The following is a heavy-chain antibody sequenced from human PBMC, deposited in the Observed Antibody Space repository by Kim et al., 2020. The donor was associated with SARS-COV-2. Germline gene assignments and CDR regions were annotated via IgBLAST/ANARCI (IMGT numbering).Heavy chain of an antibody. D-gene: IGHD4-17*01. CDR2: ISYDGSNK. CDR3: ANLGDYVSPYYYGMDV. CDR1: GFTFSSYG. V-gene: IGHV3-30*18. J-gene: IGHJ6*02. Sequence: GGSLRLSCAASGFTFSSYGMHWVRQAPGKGLEWVAVISYDGSNKYYADSVKGRFTISRDNSKNTLYLQMNSLRAEDTAVYYCANLGDYVSPYYYGMDVWGQGTTVTVSS.